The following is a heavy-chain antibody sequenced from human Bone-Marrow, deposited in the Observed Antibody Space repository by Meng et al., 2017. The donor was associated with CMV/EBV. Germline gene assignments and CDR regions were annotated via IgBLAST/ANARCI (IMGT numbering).Heavy chain of an antibody. J-gene: IGHJ5*02. D-gene: IGHD6-19*01. CDR3: AREGALAGKGGGFDP. Sequence: ASVKVSCKASGYTFTGYYMHWVRQAPGQGLEWMGWINPNSGGTNYAQKFQGRVAMTRDTSISTAYMELSRLRSDDTAVYYCAREGALAGKGGGFDPWGQGTLVTVSS. CDR1: GYTFTGYY. V-gene: IGHV1-2*02. CDR2: INPNSGGT.